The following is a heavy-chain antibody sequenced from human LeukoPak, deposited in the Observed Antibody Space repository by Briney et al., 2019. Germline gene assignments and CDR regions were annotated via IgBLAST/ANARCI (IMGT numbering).Heavy chain of an antibody. V-gene: IGHV4-39*01. CDR2: IYYSGIT. Sequence: PSETLSLXCTVSGGSISSSSYYWGWIRQPPGKGLEWIGSIYYSGITYYNPSLKSRVTISVDTSKNPFSLKVSSVTADALALYYCARGYYYMDVWGKGTTVTVSS. CDR3: ARGYYYMDV. J-gene: IGHJ6*03. CDR1: GGSISSSSYY.